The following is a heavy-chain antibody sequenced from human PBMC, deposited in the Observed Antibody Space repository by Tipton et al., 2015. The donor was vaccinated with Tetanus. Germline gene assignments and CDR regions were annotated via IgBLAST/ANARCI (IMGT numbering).Heavy chain of an antibody. J-gene: IGHJ6*02. CDR3: ARGGGNTMFRGGEFVHSYYYQGMDV. CDR2: ISHSGRT. CDR1: GGSLRSGDHY. V-gene: IGHV4-30-2*01. Sequence: TLSLTCSVSGGSLRSGDHYWSWIRQPPGKGLECIGYISHSGRTYYNPSLNSRVTISLDRSKNQFSLKLTSVTAADTAVYYCARGGGNTMFRGGEFVHSYYYQGMDVWGQGTTVTVSS. D-gene: IGHD3-10*01.